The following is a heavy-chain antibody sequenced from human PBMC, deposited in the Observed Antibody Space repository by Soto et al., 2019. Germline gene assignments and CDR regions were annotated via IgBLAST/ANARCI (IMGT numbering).Heavy chain of an antibody. D-gene: IGHD2-2*01. CDR2: IYHSGST. Sequence: PSETLSLTCAVSGGSISSGNWWSWVRQPPGKGLEWIGEIYHSGSTNYNPSLKSRVTISVDKSKTQFSLRLSSVTAADTAVYYWARVISPMPPSDYWGKETRFTVPS. V-gene: IGHV4-4*02. J-gene: IGHJ4*02. CDR3: ARVISPMPPSDY. CDR1: GGSISSGNW.